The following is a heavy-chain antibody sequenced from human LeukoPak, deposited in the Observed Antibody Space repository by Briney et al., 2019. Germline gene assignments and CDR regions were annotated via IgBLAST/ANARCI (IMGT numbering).Heavy chain of an antibody. V-gene: IGHV1-18*01. D-gene: IGHD3-22*01. CDR1: GYTFTSYG. CDR3: ARHGDSSGYPSYNWFDP. CDR2: ISAYNGNT. J-gene: IGHJ5*02. Sequence: ASVKVSCKASGYTFTSYGISWVRQAPGQGLEWMGWISAYNGNTNYAQKLQGRVTMTTDTSTSTAYMELRSLRSDDTAVYYCARHGDSSGYPSYNWFDPWGQGTLVTVSS.